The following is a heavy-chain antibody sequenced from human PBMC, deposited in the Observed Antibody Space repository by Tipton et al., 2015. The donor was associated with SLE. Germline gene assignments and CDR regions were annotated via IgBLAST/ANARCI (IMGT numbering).Heavy chain of an antibody. V-gene: IGHV4-31*03. CDR1: GGSISSGGYY. CDR3: ARGSSGWYPSDYYYGMDV. Sequence: TLSLTCTVSGGSISSGGYYWSWIRQHPGKGLEWIGYIYYSGSTYYNPSLKSRVTISVDTSKNQFSLKVSSVTAADTAVYYCARGSSGWYPSDYYYGMDVWGQGTTVTVSS. J-gene: IGHJ6*02. CDR2: IYYSGST. D-gene: IGHD6-19*01.